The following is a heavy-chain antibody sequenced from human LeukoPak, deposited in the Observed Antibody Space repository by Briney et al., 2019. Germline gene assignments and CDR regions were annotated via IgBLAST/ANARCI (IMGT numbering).Heavy chain of an antibody. CDR2: IYQSGGT. J-gene: IGHJ4*02. CDR1: GASISSSNW. Sequence: SGTLSLTCTVSGASISSSNWWNWVRQSPGKGLEWIGEIYQSGGTTYSPSLKSRVTISVDKSKNQFSLKLSSVTAADTAVYYCARIPSQAEEVAIPSRERWGNRIDYWGQGTLVTVSS. V-gene: IGHV4-4*02. CDR3: ARIPSQAEEVAIPSRERWGNRIDY. D-gene: IGHD2-21*01.